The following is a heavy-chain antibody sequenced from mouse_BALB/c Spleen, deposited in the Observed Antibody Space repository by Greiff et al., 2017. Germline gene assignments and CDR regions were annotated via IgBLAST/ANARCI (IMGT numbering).Heavy chain of an antibody. CDR1: EYEFPSHD. CDR2: INSDGGST. J-gene: IGHJ1*01. D-gene: IGHD2-1*01. V-gene: IGHV5-2*01. CDR3: ARTMVTTNWYFDV. Sequence: EVKVVESGGGLVQPGESLKLSCESNEYEFPSHDMSWVRKTPEKRLELVAAINSDGGSTYYPDTMERRFIISRDNTKKTLYLQMSSLRSEDTALYYCARTMVTTNWYFDVWGAGTTVTVSS.